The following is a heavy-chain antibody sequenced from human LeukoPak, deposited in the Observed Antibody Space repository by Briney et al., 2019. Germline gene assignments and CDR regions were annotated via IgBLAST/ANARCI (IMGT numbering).Heavy chain of an antibody. J-gene: IGHJ4*02. CDR2: ISSSSSTI. D-gene: IGHD2-15*01. V-gene: IGHV3-48*01. Sequence: GGSLRLSCAASGFTFSSYSMNWVRQAPGKGLEWVSYISSSSSTIYYADSVKGRFTISRDNAKNSLYPQVNRLRAEDTAVYYCARSLTSGYSRAYDYWGQGTLVTVSS. CDR1: GFTFSSYS. CDR3: ARSLTSGYSRAYDY.